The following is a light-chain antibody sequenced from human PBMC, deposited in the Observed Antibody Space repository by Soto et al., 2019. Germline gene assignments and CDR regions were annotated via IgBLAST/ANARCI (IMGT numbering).Light chain of an antibody. Sequence: DIQMTQSPSSLSASVGNRVTITCRASQSISTYLNWYQKKPGKAPNLLIYDASRLQSGVASRFSGSGGGTDFTLSIRTVQPEDFATYFCQQSYMYPITFGQRTRLEIK. V-gene: IGKV1-39*01. CDR2: DAS. J-gene: IGKJ5*01. CDR1: QSISTY. CDR3: QQSYMYPIT.